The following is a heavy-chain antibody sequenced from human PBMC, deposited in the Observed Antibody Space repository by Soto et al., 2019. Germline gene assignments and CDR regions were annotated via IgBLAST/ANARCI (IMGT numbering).Heavy chain of an antibody. CDR2: ISGGAYNI. CDR1: GFTFSSFE. Sequence: LRLSCAASGFTFSSFEMNWVRPAPGKGLEGISYISGGAYNIYYADSVKGRFTVSRDNAKNTLYLHMNSLRAEDTGVSYCARDDSRGWHYQGLSDYWGQGSRGTVSS. D-gene: IGHD6-19*01. J-gene: IGHJ4*02. V-gene: IGHV3-48*03. CDR3: ARDDSRGWHYQGLSDY.